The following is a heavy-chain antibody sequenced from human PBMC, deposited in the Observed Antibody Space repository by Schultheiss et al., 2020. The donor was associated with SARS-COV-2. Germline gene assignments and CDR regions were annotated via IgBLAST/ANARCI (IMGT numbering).Heavy chain of an antibody. CDR3: ARVDRRVIDY. CDR1: GGSISSGGYY. J-gene: IGHJ4*02. CDR2: IYHSGST. Sequence: SETLSLTCTVSGGSISSGGYYWSWIRQHPGKGLEWIGEIYHSGSTNYNPSLKSRVTISVDTSKNQFSLKLSSVTAADTAVYYCARVDRRVIDYWGQGTLVTVSS. V-gene: IGHV4-61*08. D-gene: IGHD2-15*01.